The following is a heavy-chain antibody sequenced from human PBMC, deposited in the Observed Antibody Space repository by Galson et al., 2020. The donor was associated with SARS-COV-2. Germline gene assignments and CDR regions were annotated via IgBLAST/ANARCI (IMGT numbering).Heavy chain of an antibody. Sequence: SETLSLTCAVYGGSFSGYYWSWIRQPPGKGLEWIGEINHSGSTNYNPSLKSRVTISVDTSKNQFSLKLSSVTAADTAVYYCARFPVRPLSYCYYYGMDVWGQGTTVTVSS. V-gene: IGHV4-34*01. J-gene: IGHJ6*02. D-gene: IGHD3-10*01. CDR1: GGSFSGYY. CDR2: INHSGST. CDR3: ARFPVRPLSYCYYYGMDV.